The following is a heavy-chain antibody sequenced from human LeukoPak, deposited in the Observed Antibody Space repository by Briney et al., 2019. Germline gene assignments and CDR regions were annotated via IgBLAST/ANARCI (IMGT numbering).Heavy chain of an antibody. CDR3: ARLYDSSGYYIPYYYYGMDV. V-gene: IGHV1-69*01. J-gene: IGHJ6*02. Sequence: SVKVSCKASGGTFSSYAISWVRQAPGQGLEWMGGIIPIFGTANYAQKFQGRVTITADESTSTAYMELSSLRAEDTAVYYCARLYDSSGYYIPYYYYGMDVWGQGTTVTVSS. D-gene: IGHD3-22*01. CDR1: GGTFSSYA. CDR2: IIPIFGTA.